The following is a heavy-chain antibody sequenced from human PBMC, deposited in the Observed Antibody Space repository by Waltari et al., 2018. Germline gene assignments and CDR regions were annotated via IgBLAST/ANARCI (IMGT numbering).Heavy chain of an antibody. CDR3: AXEWXDTAMVAYYFDX. J-gene: IGHJ4*02. V-gene: IGHV3-23*01. D-gene: IGHD5-18*01. CDR1: MCPFRSYA. CDR2: XTGIGXTT. Sequence: VXLLXSGGGLVQPGGSXRLSCPTPMCPFRSYALCWVRQAPGXGLXWVSAXTGIGXTTYYXDSVQGRFTVXRDNSRNTVFLQMNTLRXDDTAVYYXAXEWXDTAMVAYYFDXWGQGTLVTVSS.